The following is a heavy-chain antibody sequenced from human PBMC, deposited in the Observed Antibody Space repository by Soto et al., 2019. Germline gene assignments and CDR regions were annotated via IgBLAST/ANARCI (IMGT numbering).Heavy chain of an antibody. CDR2: INRDGSST. CDR3: ARGDGYNQDY. Sequence: EVQLVDSGGGLVQPGGSLRLSCAASGFTFSSYWMHWVRQAPGKGLVWVSRINRDGSSTSYADSVKGRFTMSRDNAKNTLYPQMISLRAEDTAVYYCARGDGYNQDYWGQGTMVTDSS. CDR1: GFTFSSYW. D-gene: IGHD5-18*01. V-gene: IGHV3-74*01. J-gene: IGHJ4*02.